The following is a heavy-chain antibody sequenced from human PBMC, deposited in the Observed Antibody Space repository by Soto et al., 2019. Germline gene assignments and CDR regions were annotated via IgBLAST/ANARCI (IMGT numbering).Heavy chain of an antibody. CDR3: AREMVRGAPVDY. Sequence: PSETLSLTCTVSGGSISSGDYYWSWIRQPPGKGLEWIGYIYYSGSTYYNPSLKSRVTISVDTSKNQFSLKLSSVTAADTAVYYCAREMVRGAPVDYWGQGTLVTVSS. J-gene: IGHJ4*02. CDR1: GGSISSGDYY. D-gene: IGHD3-10*01. CDR2: IYYSGST. V-gene: IGHV4-30-4*01.